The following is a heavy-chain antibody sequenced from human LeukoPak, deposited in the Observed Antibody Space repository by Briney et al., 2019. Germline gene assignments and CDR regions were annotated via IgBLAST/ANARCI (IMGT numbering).Heavy chain of an antibody. CDR1: GGTFTNYA. D-gene: IGHD3-10*01. CDR2: IFPIVGKA. V-gene: IGHV1-69*04. Sequence: GASVKVSCKASGGTFTNYAFSWARQAPGQGLEWMGRIFPIVGKASYAQKFQGRVTITADKSTSTAYMELSSLRSEDTAVYYCAREELLWFGEYPYYGMDVWGQGTTVTVSS. CDR3: AREELLWFGEYPYYGMDV. J-gene: IGHJ6*02.